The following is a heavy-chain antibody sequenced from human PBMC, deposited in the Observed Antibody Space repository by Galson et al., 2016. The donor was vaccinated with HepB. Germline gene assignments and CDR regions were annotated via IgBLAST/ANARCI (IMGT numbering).Heavy chain of an antibody. CDR3: ARRGADYLDY. V-gene: IGHV1-8*01. CDR1: GYTFINYD. J-gene: IGHJ4*02. D-gene: IGHD1-26*01. CDR2: LNPNNDRA. Sequence: SVKVSCKASGYTFINYDINWVRQAPGQGLEWMGWLNPNNDRAGYAQKFQGRVSMSKDTSINTAYMELSSLKSDDTAVYYCARRGADYLDYWGQGTLVTVSS.